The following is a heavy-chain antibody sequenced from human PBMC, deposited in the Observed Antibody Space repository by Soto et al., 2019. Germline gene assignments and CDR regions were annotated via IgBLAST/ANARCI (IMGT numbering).Heavy chain of an antibody. CDR3: AKNRGSGSPYYYNMEV. CDR1: GFTLRAYA. V-gene: IGHV3-23*01. J-gene: IGHJ6*02. D-gene: IGHD3-10*01. CDR2: ISGSTGKT. Sequence: PXGSLKLSCSAGGFTLRAYAMSWVRQAPGKGLEWVSVISGSTGKTYYADSVKGRFTISRDNSKNTLSLQMNSLRGEDTAVYFCAKNRGSGSPYYYNMEVWGQGTMVTSP.